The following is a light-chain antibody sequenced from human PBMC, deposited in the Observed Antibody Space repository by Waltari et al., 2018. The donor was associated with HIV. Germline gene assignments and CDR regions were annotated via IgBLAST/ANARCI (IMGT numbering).Light chain of an antibody. V-gene: IGLV2-23*01. J-gene: IGLJ3*02. CDR3: CSYAGSSNWV. Sequence: QSALTQPASVSGSPGQSIIISCTGSSSDVGSYNLVSWYQQHPGKAPKLMIYEGIKRPSGVSNRFSGSKSGNTASLTISGLQAEDEADYYCCSYAGSSNWVFGGGTKLTVL. CDR2: EGI. CDR1: SSDVGSYNL.